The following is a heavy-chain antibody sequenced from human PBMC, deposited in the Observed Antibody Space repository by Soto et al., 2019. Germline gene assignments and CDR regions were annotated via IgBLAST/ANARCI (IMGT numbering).Heavy chain of an antibody. CDR3: ARSGSSSWYDAFYI. CDR2: INPNSGGT. V-gene: IGHV1-2*04. D-gene: IGHD6-13*01. Sequence: ASVKVSCKASGYTFTGYYMHWVRQAPGQGLEWMGWINPNSGGTNYAQKFQGWVTMTRDTSISTAYMELSRLRSDDTAVYYCARSGSSSWYDAFYIWGQGTMVTVSS. J-gene: IGHJ3*02. CDR1: GYTFTGYY.